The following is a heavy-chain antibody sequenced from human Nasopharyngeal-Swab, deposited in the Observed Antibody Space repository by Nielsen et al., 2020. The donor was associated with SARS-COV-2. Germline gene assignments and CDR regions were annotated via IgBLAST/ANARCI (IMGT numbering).Heavy chain of an antibody. J-gene: IGHJ6*03. D-gene: IGHD2-2*01. CDR1: EGTFSSYA. CDR2: IIPIFGTA. Sequence: SSVKVSCKASEGTFSSYAISWVRQAPGQGLEWMGGIIPIFGTANYAQKFQGRVTITADESTSTAYMELSSLRSEDTAVYYCAREYMSYCSSTSCYGGNYYYYYMDVWGKGTTVTVSS. CDR3: AREYMSYCSSTSCYGGNYYYYYMDV. V-gene: IGHV1-69*13.